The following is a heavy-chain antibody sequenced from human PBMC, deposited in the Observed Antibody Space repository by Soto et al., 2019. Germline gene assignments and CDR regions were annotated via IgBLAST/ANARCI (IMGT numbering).Heavy chain of an antibody. J-gene: IGHJ5*01. CDR3: ARGGGNSGYYYNS. CDR2: VNHRGNT. V-gene: IGHV4-34*01. CDR1: GGSFRAYY. D-gene: IGHD3-22*01. Sequence: SETLSLTCAVYGGSFRAYYWSWIRQPPGKGLEWIGEVNHRGNTNYNSSLKSRVTISVDTSKNQFSLKLSSVTAADTAAYYCARGGGNSGYYYNSWGHGTLVTVSS.